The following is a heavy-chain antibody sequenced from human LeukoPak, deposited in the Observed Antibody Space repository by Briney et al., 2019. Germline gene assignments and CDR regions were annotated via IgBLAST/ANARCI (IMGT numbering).Heavy chain of an antibody. CDR3: AKVAEVGATGYYYYMDV. CDR2: IYSGGST. V-gene: IGHV3-NL1*01. CDR1: GFTFSSYG. D-gene: IGHD1-26*01. J-gene: IGHJ6*03. Sequence: PGRSLRLSCAASGFTFSSYGMHWVRQAPGKGLEWVSVIYSGGSTYYADSVKGRFTISRDNSKNTLYLQMNSLRAEDTAVYYCAKVAEVGATGYYYYMDVWGKGATVTISS.